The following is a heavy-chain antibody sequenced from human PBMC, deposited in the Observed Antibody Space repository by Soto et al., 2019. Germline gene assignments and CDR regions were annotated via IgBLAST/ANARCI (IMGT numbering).Heavy chain of an antibody. CDR3: ARSHDYYGMDV. CDR2: INHSGST. Sequence: SETLSLTCAVYGGSFSGYYWSWIRQPPGKGLEWIGEINHSGSTNYNPSLKSRVTISVDTSKNQFSLKLSSVTAADTAVYYCARSHDYYGMDVSGQGTTVTVSS. CDR1: GGSFSGYY. J-gene: IGHJ6*02. V-gene: IGHV4-34*01.